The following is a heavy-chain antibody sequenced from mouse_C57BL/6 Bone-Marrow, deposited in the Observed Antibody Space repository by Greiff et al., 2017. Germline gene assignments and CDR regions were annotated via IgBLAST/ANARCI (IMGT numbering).Heavy chain of an antibody. J-gene: IGHJ3*01. V-gene: IGHV14-4*01. D-gene: IGHD2-1*01. Sequence: VQLQQSGAELVRPGASVKLSCTASGFNIKDDYMHWVKQRPEQGLEWVGWIDPENGDTESASKFQGKATITADTSSNTAYLQLSSLTSEDTAVYYCTTVYGNYGAWFAYWGQGTLVTVSA. CDR3: TTVYGNYGAWFAY. CDR1: GFNIKDDY. CDR2: IDPENGDT.